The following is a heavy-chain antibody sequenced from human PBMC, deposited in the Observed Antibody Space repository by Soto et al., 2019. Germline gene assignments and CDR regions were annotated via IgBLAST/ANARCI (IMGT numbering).Heavy chain of an antibody. CDR1: GFTVSSYA. CDR2: ISGSGGST. V-gene: IGHV3-23*01. D-gene: IGHD6-6*01. CDR3: AKDPYSSLLDPGPIDY. Sequence: PGGSLRSSCAASGFTVSSYAMSWVRQAPGKGPEWVSAISGSGGSTYYADSVKGRFTISRDNSKNTLYLQMNSLRAEDTAVYYCAKDPYSSLLDPGPIDYGGQGTLVTVSS. J-gene: IGHJ4*02.